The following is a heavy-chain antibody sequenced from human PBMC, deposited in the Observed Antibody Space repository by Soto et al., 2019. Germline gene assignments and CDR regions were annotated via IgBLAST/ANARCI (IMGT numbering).Heavy chain of an antibody. D-gene: IGHD3-22*01. CDR1: GFTFSSYE. CDR2: ISSSGSTI. V-gene: IGHV3-48*03. Sequence: GGSLRLYCAASGFTFSSYEMNWVRQAPGKGLEWVSYISSSGSTIYYADSVKGRFTISRDNAKNSLYLQMNSLRAEDTAVYYCASNYYDSSGYNYWGQGTLVTVSS. CDR3: ASNYYDSSGYNY. J-gene: IGHJ4*02.